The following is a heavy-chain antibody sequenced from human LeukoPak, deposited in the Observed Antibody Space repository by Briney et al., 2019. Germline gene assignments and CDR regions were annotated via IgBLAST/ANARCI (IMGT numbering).Heavy chain of an antibody. D-gene: IGHD3-22*01. CDR3: ARADYYDSSGALD. V-gene: IGHV3-7*01. CDR2: IKEDGSEI. Sequence: GGSLRLSCAASGFIFSNYWMTWVRQTPGKGLEFVANIKEDGSEIFYLDSVKGRFTISRDNAKNSVYLQKNSLRAEDTAVYYCARADYYDSSGALDWGQGTLVTVSS. CDR1: GFIFSNYW. J-gene: IGHJ4*02.